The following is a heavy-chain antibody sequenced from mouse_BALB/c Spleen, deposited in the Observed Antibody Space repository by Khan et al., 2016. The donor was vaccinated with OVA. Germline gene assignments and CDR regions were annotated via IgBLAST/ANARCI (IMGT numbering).Heavy chain of an antibody. D-gene: IGHD1-1*01. Sequence: QIQLVQSGPELKKPGATVKISCKASGYTFTNYGMNWVKQAPGKGLKWMGWINTYNGEPTYTDDFKGRFALSLETSASTAYLQINNLKNEDMATXFCAREASYTYFDVWGAGTTVTVSS. J-gene: IGHJ1*01. CDR1: GYTFTNYG. CDR3: AREASYTYFDV. CDR2: INTYNGEP. V-gene: IGHV9-1*02.